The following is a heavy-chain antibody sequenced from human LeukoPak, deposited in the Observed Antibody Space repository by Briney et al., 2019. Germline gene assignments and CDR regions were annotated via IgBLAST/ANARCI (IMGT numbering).Heavy chain of an antibody. CDR2: ISYDGSNK. J-gene: IGHJ4*02. D-gene: IGHD6-19*01. Sequence: GGSLRLSCAASGFTFSSYGMHWVRQAPGKGLEWVAVISYDGSNKYYADSVKGRFTISRDNSKNTLYLQMNSLRVEDTAVYYCARETGSSGWYMDYWGQGTLVTVSS. CDR1: GFTFSSYG. V-gene: IGHV3-30*03. CDR3: ARETGSSGWYMDY.